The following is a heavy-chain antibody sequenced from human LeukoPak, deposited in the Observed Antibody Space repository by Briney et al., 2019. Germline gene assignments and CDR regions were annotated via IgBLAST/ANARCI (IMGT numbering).Heavy chain of an antibody. CDR1: GFTFSSYG. V-gene: IGHV3-33*01. D-gene: IGHD5-18*01. CDR2: IWYDGSNK. Sequence: GGSLRLSCAASGFTFSSYGMHWVCQAPGKGLEWVAVIWYDGSNKYYADSVKGRFTISRDNSKNTLYLQMNSLRAEDAAMYYCARGIQLWFHAFDIWGQGTMVTVSS. J-gene: IGHJ3*02. CDR3: ARGIQLWFHAFDI.